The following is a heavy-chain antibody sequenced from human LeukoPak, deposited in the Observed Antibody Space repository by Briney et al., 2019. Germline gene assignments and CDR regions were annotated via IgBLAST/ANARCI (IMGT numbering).Heavy chain of an antibody. CDR2: FDLQDVET. Sequence: ASVKVPCKVSGYPITDLSMHWVRQAPGKGLEWMGGFDLQDVETVYAQKFQGRVTMTEDTSTDTAFMELSSLMSDDTAVYYCATEPGWGSGTGAWGQGTLVTASS. D-gene: IGHD7-27*01. J-gene: IGHJ4*02. V-gene: IGHV1-24*01. CDR3: ATEPGWGSGTGA. CDR1: GYPITDLS.